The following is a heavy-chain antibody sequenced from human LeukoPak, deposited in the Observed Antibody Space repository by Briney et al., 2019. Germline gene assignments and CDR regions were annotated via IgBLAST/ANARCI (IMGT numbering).Heavy chain of an antibody. CDR3: ARGPITEDGTFHSPNA. D-gene: IGHD1-1*01. V-gene: IGHV4-34*01. Sequence: PSETLSLTCAVSGGSFSGHYWSWIRQSPGKGLEWIGEITERGSTNYNPSLKSRVTISRDTSKNHFSLKVSSVTAADTAVYHCARGPITEDGTFHSPNAWGQGTLVTVSS. J-gene: IGHJ5*02. CDR1: GGSFSGHY. CDR2: ITERGST.